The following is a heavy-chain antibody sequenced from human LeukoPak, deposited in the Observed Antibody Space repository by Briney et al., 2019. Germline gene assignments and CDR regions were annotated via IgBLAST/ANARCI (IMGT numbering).Heavy chain of an antibody. V-gene: IGHV4-59*08. Sequence: SETLSLTCTVSGGSISSYYWSWIRQPPGKGLEWIGYIYYSGSTNYNPSLKSRVTISVDTSKNQFSLKLSSVTAADTAVYYCARHGIGCSGGSCYDVYYYYGMDVWGQGTTVTVSS. J-gene: IGHJ6*02. CDR2: IYYSGST. D-gene: IGHD2-15*01. CDR1: GGSISSYY. CDR3: ARHGIGCSGGSCYDVYYYYGMDV.